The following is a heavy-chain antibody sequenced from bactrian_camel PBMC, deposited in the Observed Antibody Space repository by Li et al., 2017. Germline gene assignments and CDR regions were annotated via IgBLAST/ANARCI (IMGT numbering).Heavy chain of an antibody. D-gene: IGHD1*01. CDR1: GLPITNAC. J-gene: IGHJ4*01. CDR2: IHAGDGST. CDR3: ATLRWLDY. V-gene: IGHV3S40*01. Sequence: VQLVESGGGSVQPGGSLTLSCVLSGLPITNACMGWFRLAQGNEREGVARIHAGDGSTWYADSVKGRFTISQDNVQKTVYLQMNSLKTEDTAVYYYATLRWLDYWGQGTQVTVS.